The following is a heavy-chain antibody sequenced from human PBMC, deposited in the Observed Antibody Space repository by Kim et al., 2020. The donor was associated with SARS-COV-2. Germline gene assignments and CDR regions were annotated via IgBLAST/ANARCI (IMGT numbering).Heavy chain of an antibody. CDR2: INPNSGGT. J-gene: IGHJ4*02. CDR1: GYTFTDYY. V-gene: IGHV1-2*02. Sequence: ASVKVSCKASGYTFTDYYMHWVRQAPGQGLEWMGWINPNSGGTNYAQKFQGRVTMTRDTSISTAYMELSRLRSDDTAVYYCARSDSYGNDYFDYWGQGTLVTGSS. CDR3: ARSDSYGNDYFDY. D-gene: IGHD5-18*01.